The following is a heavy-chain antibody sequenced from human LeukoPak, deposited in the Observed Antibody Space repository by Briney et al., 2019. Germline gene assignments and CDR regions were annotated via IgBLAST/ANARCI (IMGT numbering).Heavy chain of an antibody. V-gene: IGHV1-2*02. J-gene: IGHJ3*02. D-gene: IGHD3-22*01. Sequence: ASVKVSCKASGYTFTGYYMHWVRRAPGQGLEWMGWINPNSGGTNYAQKFQGRVTMTRDTSTSTAYMELSRLRSDDTAVYYCARVKSYYYDTSDKDAFDIWGQGTMVTVSS. CDR1: GYTFTGYY. CDR2: INPNSGGT. CDR3: ARVKSYYYDTSDKDAFDI.